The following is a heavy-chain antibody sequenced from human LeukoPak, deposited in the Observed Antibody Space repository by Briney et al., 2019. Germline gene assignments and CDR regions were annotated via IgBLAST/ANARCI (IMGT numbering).Heavy chain of an antibody. CDR3: TKDRYCTTTFCPLDY. CDR2: ISRDGRAT. V-gene: IGHV3-43*01. D-gene: IGHD2-8*01. J-gene: IGHJ4*02. Sequence: GGSLRLSCVASGFTFDDYSFHWVRQAPGKGLEWLSLISRDGRATYYADSVKGRFTISRDNGKNSLYLQMNSLRTEDTALYYCTKDRYCTTTFCPLDYWGQGTLVTVSS. CDR1: GFTFDDYS.